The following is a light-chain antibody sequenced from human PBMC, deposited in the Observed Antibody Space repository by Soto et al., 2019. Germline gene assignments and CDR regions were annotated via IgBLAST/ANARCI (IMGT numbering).Light chain of an antibody. CDR3: SSYTSSSTLA. Sequence: LTQPASVSGSPGQSITISCTGTSSDVGGYNYVSWYQQHPGKAPKLMIYEVINRPSGVSNRFSGSKSGNTASLTISGLQAEDEADYYCSSYTSSSTLAFGTGTKVTVL. J-gene: IGLJ1*01. CDR1: SSDVGGYNY. V-gene: IGLV2-14*01. CDR2: EVI.